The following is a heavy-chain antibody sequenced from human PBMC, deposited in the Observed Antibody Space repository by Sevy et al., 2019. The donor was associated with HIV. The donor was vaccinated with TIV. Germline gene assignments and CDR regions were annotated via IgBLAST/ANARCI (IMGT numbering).Heavy chain of an antibody. CDR1: GFTFSSYG. D-gene: IGHD3-22*01. CDR2: ISYDGSNK. Sequence: GGSLRLSCAASGFTFSSYGMHWVRQAPGKGLEWVAVISYDGSNKYYADSVKGRFTISRDNSKNTLYLQMNSLRAEDTAVYYCAKVRHYDSSGRRAGFDYWGQEPWSPSPQ. V-gene: IGHV3-30*18. CDR3: AKVRHYDSSGRRAGFDY. J-gene: IGHJ4*01.